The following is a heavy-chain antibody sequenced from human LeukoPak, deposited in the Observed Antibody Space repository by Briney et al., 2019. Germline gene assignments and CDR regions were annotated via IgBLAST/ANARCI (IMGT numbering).Heavy chain of an antibody. CDR1: GYTFTSYG. CDR3: ARPAPDIVVVPASGDYYYMDV. D-gene: IGHD2-2*01. J-gene: IGHJ6*03. Sequence: GASVKVSCKASGYTFTSYGISWVRQAPGQALEWMGWISAYNGNTNYAQKLQGRVTMTTDTSTSTAYMELRSLRSDDTAVYYCARPAPDIVVVPASGDYYYMDVWGKGTTVTVSS. V-gene: IGHV1-18*01. CDR2: ISAYNGNT.